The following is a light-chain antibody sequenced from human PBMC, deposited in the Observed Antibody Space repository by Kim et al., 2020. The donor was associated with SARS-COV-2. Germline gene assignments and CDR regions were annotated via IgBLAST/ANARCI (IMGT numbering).Light chain of an antibody. V-gene: IGLV3-19*01. CDR1: SLRSYY. Sequence: SSELTQDPAVSVALGQTVRITCQGDSLRSYYATWYQQKPGQAPIVVIYGKNNRPSGIPDRFSGSSSGNTASLTITGTQARDEADYYCNSRDSNDNVVFGGGTQLTVL. CDR3: NSRDSNDNVV. CDR2: GKN. J-gene: IGLJ2*01.